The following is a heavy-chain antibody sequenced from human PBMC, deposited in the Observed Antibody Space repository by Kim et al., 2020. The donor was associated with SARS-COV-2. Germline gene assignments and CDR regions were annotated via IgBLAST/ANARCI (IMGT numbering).Heavy chain of an antibody. CDR3: AIEGQDPGPDLVH. Sequence: GGSLRLSCADSGLIFSHYYINWVRQAPGKGLEWVGRSRNKANSYTTDYAASVKGRFTISRDDSENSLFLQMNSLKSEDTAVYYCAIEGQDPGPDLVHWGQGTLVTVSS. CDR2: SRNKANSYTT. D-gene: IGHD2-15*01. V-gene: IGHV3-72*01. J-gene: IGHJ4*02. CDR1: GLIFSHYY.